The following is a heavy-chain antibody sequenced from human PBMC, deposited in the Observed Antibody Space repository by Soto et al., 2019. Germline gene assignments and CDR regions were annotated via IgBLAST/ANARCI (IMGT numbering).Heavy chain of an antibody. V-gene: IGHV1-8*01. D-gene: IGHD5-12*01. CDR2: MNPNSGNK. CDR3: ARGGSGYAIYYYYYYYMDV. J-gene: IGHJ6*03. Sequence: GASVKVSCKASGYTFTSYDINWVRQATGQGLEWMGWMNPNSGNKGYAQKYQGRVTMTRNTSISTAYMEMSSLRSEDTAVYYFARGGSGYAIYYYYYYYMDVWGKGTTVTVSS. CDR1: GYTFTSYD.